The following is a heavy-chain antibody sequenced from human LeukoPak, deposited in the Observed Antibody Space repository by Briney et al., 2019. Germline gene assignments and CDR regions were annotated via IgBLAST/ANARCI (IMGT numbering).Heavy chain of an antibody. CDR3: ARDLGYYDSSGCFDY. J-gene: IGHJ4*02. CDR2: ISSSSSYI. V-gene: IGHV3-21*01. CDR1: GFTFSSYS. D-gene: IGHD3-22*01. Sequence: GGSLRLSCAASGFTFSSYSMNWVRQAPGKGLEWVSSISSSSSYIYYADSVKGRFTISRDNAKNSLYLQMNSLRAEDTAVYHCARDLGYYDSSGCFDYWGQGTLVTVSS.